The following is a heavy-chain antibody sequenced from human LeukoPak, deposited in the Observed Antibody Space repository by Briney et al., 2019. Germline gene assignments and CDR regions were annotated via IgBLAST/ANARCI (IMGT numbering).Heavy chain of an antibody. CDR1: GFTFSSYW. Sequence: GGSLRLSCAASGFTFSSYWMHWVRQAPGKGRVWVSRINSDGSSTSYADSVKGRFTISRDNAKNTLYLQMNSLRAEDTAVYYCARDQRAVAGRHYYYYMDVWGKGTTVTVSS. D-gene: IGHD6-19*01. CDR2: INSDGSST. CDR3: ARDQRAVAGRHYYYYMDV. V-gene: IGHV3-74*01. J-gene: IGHJ6*03.